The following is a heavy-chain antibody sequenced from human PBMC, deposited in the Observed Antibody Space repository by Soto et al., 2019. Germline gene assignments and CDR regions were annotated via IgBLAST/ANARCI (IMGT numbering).Heavy chain of an antibody. Sequence: EVQLLESGGGLVQPGGSLRLSCAASEFTFADYAMTWVRQAPGKGLEWVSAISGSDDSTYYADCVKGRFTISRDNSKNTLFLQMNSLRVEDTAVYYCATVIVVVPAVNNYYMDVWGKGTTVTVSS. CDR3: ATVIVVVPAVNNYYMDV. V-gene: IGHV3-23*01. D-gene: IGHD2-2*01. CDR2: ISGSDDST. CDR1: EFTFADYA. J-gene: IGHJ6*03.